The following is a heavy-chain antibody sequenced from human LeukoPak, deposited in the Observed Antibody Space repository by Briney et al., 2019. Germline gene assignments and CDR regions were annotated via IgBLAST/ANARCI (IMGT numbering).Heavy chain of an antibody. V-gene: IGHV4-59*12. CDR2: IYPSGST. D-gene: IGHD5-12*01. Sequence: PSGTLSLTCIVSGGSITTYYWTWIRQPPGKGLEWIGYIYPSGSTNYNPSLKSRVTISVDTSRNQFSLKLSSVTAADTAVYYCARGYSGYDWRDAFDIWGQGTMVTVSS. CDR1: GGSITTYY. J-gene: IGHJ3*02. CDR3: ARGYSGYDWRDAFDI.